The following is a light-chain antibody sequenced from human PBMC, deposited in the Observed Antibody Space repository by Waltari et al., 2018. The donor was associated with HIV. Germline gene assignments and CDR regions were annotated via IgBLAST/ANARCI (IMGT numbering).Light chain of an antibody. CDR3: CSHAGTTTLV. Sequence: QSALTQPASVSGSPGQSITISCTGTSSDVGGYNSVSWYQQHPGKAPKLIIYDINKRPAGVSTRFSGSKSGNTASLTIAGGQAEDEADYYCCSHAGTTTLVFGGGTKLTVL. CDR1: SSDVGGYNS. V-gene: IGLV2-23*02. J-gene: IGLJ2*01. CDR2: DIN.